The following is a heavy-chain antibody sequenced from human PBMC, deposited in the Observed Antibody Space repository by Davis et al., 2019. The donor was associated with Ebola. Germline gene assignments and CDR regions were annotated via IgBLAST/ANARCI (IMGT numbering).Heavy chain of an antibody. Sequence: GGSLRLSCAASGFTFSSYAMHWVRQASGKGLEWVGRIRSKANSYATAYAASVKGRFTISRDDSKNTAYLQMNSLKTEDTAVYYCTSGYSSTWLLSGHYGMDVWGQGTTVTVSS. CDR1: GFTFSSYA. J-gene: IGHJ6*02. D-gene: IGHD6-13*01. CDR3: TSGYSSTWLLSGHYGMDV. V-gene: IGHV3-73*01. CDR2: IRSKANSYAT.